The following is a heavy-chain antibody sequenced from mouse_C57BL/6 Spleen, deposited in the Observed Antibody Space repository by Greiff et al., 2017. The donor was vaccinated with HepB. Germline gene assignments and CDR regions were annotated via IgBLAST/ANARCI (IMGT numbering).Heavy chain of an antibody. V-gene: IGHV1-82*01. CDR3: ARSMLTGTAFAY. Sequence: VQLVESGPELVKPGASVKISCKASGYAFSSSWMNWVKQRPGKGLEWIGRIYPGDGDTNYNGKFKGKATLTADKSSSTAYMQLSSLTSEDSAVYFCARSMLTGTAFAYWGQGTLVTVSA. CDR1: GYAFSSSW. CDR2: IYPGDGDT. J-gene: IGHJ3*01. D-gene: IGHD4-1*01.